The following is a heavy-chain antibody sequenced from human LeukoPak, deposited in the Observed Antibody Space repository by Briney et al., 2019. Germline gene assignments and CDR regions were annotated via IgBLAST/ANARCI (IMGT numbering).Heavy chain of an antibody. Sequence: PGGSLRLSCAASGFTFSSYAMHWVRQAPGKGLEWVAVISYDGSNKYYADSVKGRFTISRDNAKNSLYLQMNSLRAEDTAVYYCAKDLMGPYGDYGVGYWGQGTLVTVSS. D-gene: IGHD4-17*01. CDR2: ISYDGSNK. CDR3: AKDLMGPYGDYGVGY. V-gene: IGHV3-30-3*01. CDR1: GFTFSSYA. J-gene: IGHJ4*02.